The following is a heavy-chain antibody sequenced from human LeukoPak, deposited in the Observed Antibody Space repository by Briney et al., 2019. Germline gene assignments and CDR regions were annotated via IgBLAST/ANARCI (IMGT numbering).Heavy chain of an antibody. CDR2: ISGSGGST. Sequence: PGGSLRLSCAASGFTFSSYAMSWVRQAPGKGLEWVSAISGSGGSTYYADSVKGRFTISRDNSKNTLYLQMNSLRAEDTAVYYCAKDVGLLWFGELPSDAFGIWGQGTMVTVSS. V-gene: IGHV3-23*01. J-gene: IGHJ3*02. CDR3: AKDVGLLWFGELPSDAFGI. CDR1: GFTFSSYA. D-gene: IGHD3-10*01.